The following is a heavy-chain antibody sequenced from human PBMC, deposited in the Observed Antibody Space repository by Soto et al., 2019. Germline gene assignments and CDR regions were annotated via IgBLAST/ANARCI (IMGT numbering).Heavy chain of an antibody. CDR2: ISSDGSNK. V-gene: IGHV3-30*18. J-gene: IGHJ4*02. CDR1: GFTFSSYG. D-gene: IGHD6-6*01. Sequence: QVQLVESGGGVVQPGRSLRLSCAASGFTFSSYGMHWVRQAPGKGLEWVAVISSDGSNKYYADSVKGRFTISRDNSKNTLYLQMNSLRAEDTAVYYCAKDPEPSPSISTPGKYWGQGTLATVSS. CDR3: AKDPEPSPSISTPGKY.